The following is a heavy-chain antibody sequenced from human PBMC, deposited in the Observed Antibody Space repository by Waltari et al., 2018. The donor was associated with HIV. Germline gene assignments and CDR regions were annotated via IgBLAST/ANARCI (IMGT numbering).Heavy chain of an antibody. D-gene: IGHD4-17*01. V-gene: IGHV1-8*01. J-gene: IGHJ6*02. CDR2: MNPNSGNT. Sequence: QVQLVQSGAEVKKPGASVKVSCKASGYTFTSYDINWGGQATGQGLEWMGWMNPNSGNTGYAQKFQGRVTMTRNTSISTAYMELSSLRSEDTAVYYCARSYDYGGNPIYYGMDVWGQGTTVTVSS. CDR3: ARSYDYGGNPIYYGMDV. CDR1: GYTFTSYD.